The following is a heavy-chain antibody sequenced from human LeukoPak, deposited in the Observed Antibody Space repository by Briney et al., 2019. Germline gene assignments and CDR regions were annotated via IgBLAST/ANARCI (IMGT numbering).Heavy chain of an antibody. CDR1: GYTFTGYY. CDR3: ARGEDIVVVVAATQTDYYGMDV. V-gene: IGHV1-2*04. J-gene: IGHJ6*04. D-gene: IGHD2-15*01. CDR2: INPNSGGT. Sequence: ASVKVSCKASGYTFTGYYMRWVRQAPGQGLEWMGWINPNSGGTNYAQKFQGWVTMSRDTSISTAYMELSRLRSDDTAVYYCARGEDIVVVVAATQTDYYGMDVWGKGTTVTVSS.